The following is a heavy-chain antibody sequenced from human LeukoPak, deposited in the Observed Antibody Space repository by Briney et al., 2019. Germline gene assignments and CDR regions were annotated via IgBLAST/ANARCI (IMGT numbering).Heavy chain of an antibody. J-gene: IGHJ4*02. CDR2: INGGGDST. CDR1: GFTFSRYA. Sequence: AGGSLRLSCAASGFTFSRYAMSWVRQAPGKGLEWVSAINGGGDSTYYADSVKGRFTFSRDNSKNTLYLQMNSLRAEDTAVYFCARRGAAGSYLGYFDSWGQGTLVTVSS. CDR3: ARRGAAGSYLGYFDS. V-gene: IGHV3-23*01. D-gene: IGHD3-10*01.